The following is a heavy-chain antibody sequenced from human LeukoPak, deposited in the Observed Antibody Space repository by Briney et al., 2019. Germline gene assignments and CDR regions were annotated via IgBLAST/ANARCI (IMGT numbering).Heavy chain of an antibody. Sequence: GGSLRLSCAASGFTFSSYEMNWVRQAPGKGLEWVSYISSSGSTIYYADSVKGRFTISRDNAKNSLYLQMNSLRAEDTAVYYCARGNQLTYYYDSWGQGTLVTVSS. CDR2: ISSSGSTI. V-gene: IGHV3-48*03. D-gene: IGHD3-22*01. J-gene: IGHJ4*02. CDR1: GFTFSSYE. CDR3: ARGNQLTYYYDS.